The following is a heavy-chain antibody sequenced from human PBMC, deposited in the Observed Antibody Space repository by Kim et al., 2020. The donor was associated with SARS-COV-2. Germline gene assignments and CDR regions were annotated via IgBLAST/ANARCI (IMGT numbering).Heavy chain of an antibody. D-gene: IGHD2-2*01. Sequence: ASVKVSCKASGYTFTTYAIQWVRQAPGQRLEWMGWINTGKGNTKYSERVQGRVTIIRDTSASTAYMELSSLKSEDTAVYYCARSVAIMPPGMDVWGQGTTVPVSS. CDR2: INTGKGNT. V-gene: IGHV1-3*04. J-gene: IGHJ6*02. CDR1: GYTFTTYA. CDR3: ARSVAIMPPGMDV.